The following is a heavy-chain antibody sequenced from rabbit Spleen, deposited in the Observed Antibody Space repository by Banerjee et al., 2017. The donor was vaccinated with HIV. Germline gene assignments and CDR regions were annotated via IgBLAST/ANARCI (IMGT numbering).Heavy chain of an antibody. J-gene: IGHJ4*01. CDR3: VRDQAGYAGFGWNFSL. CDR1: GFTLSTYY. D-gene: IGHD4-2*01. Sequence: HLKESGGGLVQPGGSLKLSCTASGFTLSTYYMNWVRQAPGEGLEWIGYIDPVFGITYYANWVNGRFSISRENAQNTVFLQMTSLTAADTATYFCVRDQAGYAGFGWNFSLWGQGTLVTVS. V-gene: IGHV1S7*01. CDR2: IDPVFGIT.